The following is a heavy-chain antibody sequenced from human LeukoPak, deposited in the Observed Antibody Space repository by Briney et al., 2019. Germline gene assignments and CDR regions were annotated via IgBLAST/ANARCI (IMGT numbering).Heavy chain of an antibody. CDR2: ISYDGSNK. J-gene: IGHJ4*02. CDR1: GFTFSSYG. V-gene: IGHV3-30*18. CDR3: AKGPDSSGYYGNYFDY. D-gene: IGHD3-22*01. Sequence: GGSLRLSCAASGFTFSSYGMHWVRQAPGKGLEWVAVISYDGSNKYYADSVKGRFTISRDNSKNTLHLQMNSLRAEDTAVYYCAKGPDSSGYYGNYFDYWGQGTLVTVSS.